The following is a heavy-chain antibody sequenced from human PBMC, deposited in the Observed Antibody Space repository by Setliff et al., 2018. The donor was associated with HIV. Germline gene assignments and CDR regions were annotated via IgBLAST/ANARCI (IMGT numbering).Heavy chain of an antibody. J-gene: IGHJ3*01. Sequence: GSLRLSCVASGFSFTTYAMSWVRQAPGKGLEWVSGISGSGNEPYYADFVKGRFTISRDNSKKSVFLHMNSLRGEDTAVYYCVREGEYFDTIGHYLVRRFFDLWGQGTMVTVSS. CDR1: GFSFTTYA. V-gene: IGHV3-23*01. CDR3: VREGEYFDTIGHYLVRRFFDL. CDR2: ISGSGNEP. D-gene: IGHD3-9*01.